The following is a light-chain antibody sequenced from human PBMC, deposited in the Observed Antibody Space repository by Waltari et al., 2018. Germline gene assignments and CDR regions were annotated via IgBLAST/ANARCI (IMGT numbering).Light chain of an antibody. CDR2: DAY. CDR1: QSVSRALRT. CDR3: QRYGTLPAT. V-gene: IGKV3-20*01. J-gene: IGKJ1*01. Sequence: EIVLTQSPGTLSLSPGERATLSCRASQSVSRALRTLAWYQQKPGQAPRLLIYDAYTRATGIPDRFSGSGSGTDFTLTISRLEPDDFAVYYCQRYGTLPATFGQGTKVEIK.